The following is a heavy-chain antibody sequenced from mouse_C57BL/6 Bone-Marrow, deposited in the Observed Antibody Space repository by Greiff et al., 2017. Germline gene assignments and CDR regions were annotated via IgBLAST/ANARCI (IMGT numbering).Heavy chain of an antibody. CDR1: GYTFTSYW. CDR3: AREGQPYYFDY. D-gene: IGHD6-1*01. Sequence: QVQLQQPGAELVRPGTSVKLSCKASGYTFTSYWMHWVKQRPGQGLEWIGVIDPSDSYTNYNQKFKGKATLTVDTSSSTAYMQLSSLTSEDSAVYYCAREGQPYYFDYWGQGTTLTVSS. CDR2: IDPSDSYT. J-gene: IGHJ2*01. V-gene: IGHV1-59*01.